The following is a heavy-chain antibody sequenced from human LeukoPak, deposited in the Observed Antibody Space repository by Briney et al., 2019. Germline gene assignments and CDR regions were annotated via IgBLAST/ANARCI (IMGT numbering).Heavy chain of an antibody. D-gene: IGHD3-10*01. CDR3: AREQDGSGSYSDYYYYGMDV. J-gene: IGHJ6*02. Sequence: KPSETLSLTCAVYGGSFSGYYWSWIRQPPGKGLEWIGEINHSGSTNYNPSLKSRVTISVDTSKNQFSLKLSSVTAADTAVYYCAREQDGSGSYSDYYYYGMDVWGQGTTVTVSS. V-gene: IGHV4-34*01. CDR2: INHSGST. CDR1: GGSFSGYY.